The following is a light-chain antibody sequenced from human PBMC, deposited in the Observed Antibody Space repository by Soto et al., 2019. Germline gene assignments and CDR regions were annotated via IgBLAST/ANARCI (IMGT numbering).Light chain of an antibody. J-gene: IGKJ1*01. CDR2: DAS. CDR1: QTISSW. Sequence: DIPMTQSPSTLSGSVGDIVTITCRASQTISSWLAWYQQKPGKAPKVMIYDASSLESGVPSRFSGSGSGTECTLTISCLQSEDVATYYCQQYYSYPQTFGQGTKVDIK. CDR3: QQYYSYPQT. V-gene: IGKV1-5*01.